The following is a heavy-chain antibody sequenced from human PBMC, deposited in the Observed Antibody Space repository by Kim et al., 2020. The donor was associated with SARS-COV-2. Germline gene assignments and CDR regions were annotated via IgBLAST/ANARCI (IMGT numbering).Heavy chain of an antibody. CDR2: ITDSGFTT. CDR3: AKSSGIYCSSTSCYIRTPGGMDV. CDR1: RFTFSSYA. Sequence: GGSLRLSCAASRFTFSSYAMSWVRQAPGKGLEWVSTITDSGFTTYYADSVKGRFTISRDNSKNTLYLQMNSLRAEDTAIYYCAKSSGIYCSSTSCYIRTPGGMDVWGQGTTVTVSS. D-gene: IGHD2-2*02. V-gene: IGHV3-23*01. J-gene: IGHJ6*02.